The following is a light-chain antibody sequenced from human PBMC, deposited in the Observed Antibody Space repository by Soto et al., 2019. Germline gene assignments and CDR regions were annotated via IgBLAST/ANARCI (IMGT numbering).Light chain of an antibody. CDR1: QTISTS. J-gene: IGKJ2*01. CDR3: QQYSSYSPYT. V-gene: IGKV1-5*03. CDR2: TAS. Sequence: DIQMTQSPSTLSASVGDRVTITCRASQTISTSLAWYQQKPGKAPRLLIYTASSLERGVPSRFSGSGSGTEFTLTIRSLQPDDFASYYCQQYSSYSPYTFGQGTRLEI.